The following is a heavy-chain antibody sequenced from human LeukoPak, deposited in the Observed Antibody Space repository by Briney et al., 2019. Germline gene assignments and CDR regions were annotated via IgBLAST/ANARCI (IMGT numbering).Heavy chain of an antibody. V-gene: IGHV3-74*01. CDR1: GFTSSSYW. CDR2: INSDGSRT. D-gene: IGHD3-16*02. CDR3: ASNLGELSLAAFGY. Sequence: GGSLRLSCAASGFTSSSYWMHWVRQAPGKGLVWVSRINSDGSRTNYADSVKGRFTISRDNAKNTLYLQMNSLRAEDTAVYYCASNLGELSLAAFGYWGQGTLVTVSS. J-gene: IGHJ4*02.